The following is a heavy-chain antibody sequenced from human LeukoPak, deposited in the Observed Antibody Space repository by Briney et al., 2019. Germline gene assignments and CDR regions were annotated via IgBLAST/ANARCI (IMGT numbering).Heavy chain of an antibody. J-gene: IGHJ6*03. D-gene: IGHD3-16*01. Sequence: SETLSLTCAVYGGSFSGYYWSWIRQPPGKGLEWIGEINHSGSTNYNPSLKSRVTISVDTSKNQFSLKLSSVTAADTAVYYCARARASTYLGPNYYYYMDAWGKGTTVTVSS. CDR3: ARARASTYLGPNYYYYMDA. CDR2: INHSGST. CDR1: GGSFSGYY. V-gene: IGHV4-34*01.